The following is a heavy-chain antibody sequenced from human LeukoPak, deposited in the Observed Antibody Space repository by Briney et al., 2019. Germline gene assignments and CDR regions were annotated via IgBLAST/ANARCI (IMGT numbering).Heavy chain of an antibody. CDR3: ARRYCSSTSCYTGFDP. J-gene: IGHJ5*02. V-gene: IGHV4-59*01. CDR1: GGSISSYY. D-gene: IGHD2-2*02. Sequence: SETLSLTCTVSGGSISSYYWNWIRKPPGKGLEWIGYSYYSGSTNYNPSLKSRITISVDTSKNQFSLKLSSVTAADTAVYFCARRYCSSTSCYTGFDPWGQGTLVTVSS. CDR2: SYYSGST.